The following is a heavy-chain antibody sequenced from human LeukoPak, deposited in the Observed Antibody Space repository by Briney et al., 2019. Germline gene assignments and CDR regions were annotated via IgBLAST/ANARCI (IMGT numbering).Heavy chain of an antibody. V-gene: IGHV4-34*09. CDR3: ARANPNYYDSSGYGPFFGY. CDR2: IYYSGST. Sequence: SETLSLTCAVYGGSFSGYYWSWIRQPPGKGLEWIGYIYYSGSTYYNPSLKSRATISVDTSKNQFSLKLSSVTAADTAVYYCARANPNYYDSSGYGPFFGYWGQGTLVTVSS. CDR1: GGSFSGYY. J-gene: IGHJ4*02. D-gene: IGHD3-22*01.